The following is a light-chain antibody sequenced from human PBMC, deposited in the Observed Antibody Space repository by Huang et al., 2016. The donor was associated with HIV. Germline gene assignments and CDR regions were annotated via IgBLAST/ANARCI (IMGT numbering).Light chain of an antibody. CDR3: QQYSTSSYT. CDR1: QSVRNNY. J-gene: IGKJ2*01. V-gene: IGKV3D-20*01. Sequence: IVLTQSPATLSLSPGERATFTCGASQSVRNNYLAWYQQKPGLAPRLLISDAHVHATGIPDRFSGSGSGTDFTLTISRLEPADLAMYYCQQYSTSSYTFGQGTKV. CDR2: DAH.